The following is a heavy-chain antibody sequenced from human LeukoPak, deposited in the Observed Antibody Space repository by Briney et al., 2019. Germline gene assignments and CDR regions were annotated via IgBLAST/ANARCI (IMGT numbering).Heavy chain of an antibody. CDR3: ASLSNSNKGAFDI. Sequence: SVKVSCKASGGTFSSYAISWVRQAPGQGLEWMGGIIPIFGTANYAQKFQGRVTITTDESTSTAYMELSSLRSEDTAVYYCASLSNSNKGAFDIWGQGTMVTVSS. CDR2: IIPIFGTA. J-gene: IGHJ3*02. V-gene: IGHV1-69*05. CDR1: GGTFSSYA. D-gene: IGHD3-16*02.